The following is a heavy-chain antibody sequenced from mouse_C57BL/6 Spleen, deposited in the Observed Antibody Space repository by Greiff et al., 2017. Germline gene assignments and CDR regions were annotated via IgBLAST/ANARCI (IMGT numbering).Heavy chain of an antibody. CDR2: IYPGGGYT. CDR1: GYTFTNYW. Sequence: VQLQQSGAELVRPGTSVKMSCKASGYTFTNYWIGWAKQRPGHGLEWIGDIYPGGGYTNYNEKFKGKATLTADKSSSTAYMQFSSLTSEDSSIYYWAREGGSSYDYAMDYWGQGTSVTVSS. J-gene: IGHJ4*01. D-gene: IGHD1-1*01. CDR3: AREGGSSYDYAMDY. V-gene: IGHV1-63*01.